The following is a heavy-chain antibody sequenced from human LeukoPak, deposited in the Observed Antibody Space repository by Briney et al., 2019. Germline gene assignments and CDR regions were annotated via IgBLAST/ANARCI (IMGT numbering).Heavy chain of an antibody. CDR3: ARDEAVLWFGELLNY. Sequence: GASVKVSCKASGYTFTSYGISWVRQAPGQGLEWMGWISAYNGNTNYAQKLQGRVTMTTDTSTSTAYMELRSLRSDDTAVNYCARDEAVLWFGELLNYWGQGTLVTVSS. V-gene: IGHV1-18*01. CDR1: GYTFTSYG. D-gene: IGHD3-10*01. J-gene: IGHJ4*02. CDR2: ISAYNGNT.